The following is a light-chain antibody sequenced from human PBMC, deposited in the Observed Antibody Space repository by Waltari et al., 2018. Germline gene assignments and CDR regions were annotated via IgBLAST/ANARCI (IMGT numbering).Light chain of an antibody. J-gene: IGLJ2*01. CDR1: GSNIGAGYD. V-gene: IGLV1-40*01. CDR2: GVN. Sequence: QSVLTQPPSVSGAPGQRLTISCPGSGSNIGAGYDVHWYRQLPGKAPTLLIYGVNTRPPGVSDRFSGSQFDTSASLAIAGLQADDEADYYCQSYDTTLSVVFGGGTKLTVL. CDR3: QSYDTTLSVV.